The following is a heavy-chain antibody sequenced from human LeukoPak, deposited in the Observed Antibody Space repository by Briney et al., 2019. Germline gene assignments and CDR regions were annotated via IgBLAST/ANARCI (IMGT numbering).Heavy chain of an antibody. CDR3: ARDLVAVAHFDY. CDR1: GFTFSSYE. D-gene: IGHD6-19*01. V-gene: IGHV3-48*03. J-gene: IGHJ4*02. CDR2: ISTSGNTI. Sequence: GGSLRLSCAASGFTFSSYEMNWVRQAPGKGLEWASYISTSGNTIYYADSVKGRFTISRDNAKNSLYLQMNSLRAEDTAVYYCARDLVAVAHFDYWGQGTLVTVSS.